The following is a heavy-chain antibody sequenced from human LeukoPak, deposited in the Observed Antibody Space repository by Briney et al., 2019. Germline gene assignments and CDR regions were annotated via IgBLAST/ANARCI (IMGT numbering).Heavy chain of an antibody. Sequence: GGSLRLSCAASGFTFSSYAMSWVRQAPGRGLEWVSDTSGSGGSTYYADSVKGRFAISRDNSKNTLYLQMNSLRAEDTAVYYCAKGRIQLRGLFDYWGQGTLVTVSS. J-gene: IGHJ4*02. CDR2: TSGSGGST. D-gene: IGHD5-18*01. CDR3: AKGRIQLRGLFDY. CDR1: GFTFSSYA. V-gene: IGHV3-23*01.